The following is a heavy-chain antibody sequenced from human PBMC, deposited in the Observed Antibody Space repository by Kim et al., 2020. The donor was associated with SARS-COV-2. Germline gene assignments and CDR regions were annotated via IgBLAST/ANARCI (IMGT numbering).Heavy chain of an antibody. V-gene: IGHV1-18*04. CDR2: ISARDGNT. Sequence: ASVKVSCKASGYIFSTYGFSWVRQAPGQGLEWLGWISARDGNTKYAQKVQGRVTMTTDTSTNTAYMELWSLRSDDTAMYYCARGAYGDVSFDYWGQGTLVTVSS. CDR3: ARGAYGDVSFDY. D-gene: IGHD4-17*01. CDR1: GYIFSTYG. J-gene: IGHJ4*02.